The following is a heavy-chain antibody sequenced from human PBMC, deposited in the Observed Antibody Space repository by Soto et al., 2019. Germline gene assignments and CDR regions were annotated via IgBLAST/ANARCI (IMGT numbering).Heavy chain of an antibody. V-gene: IGHV4-34*01. J-gene: IGHJ5*02. CDR2: INHSGST. CDR1: GGSFSGYY. CDR3: AAYYDFWSGYSKDDNWFDP. D-gene: IGHD3-3*01. Sequence: SETLSLTCAVYGGSFSGYYWSWIRQPPGKGLGWIGEINHSGSTNYNPSLKGRVTISVDTSKNQFSLKLSSVTAADTAVYYCAAYYDFWSGYSKDDNWFDPWGQGTLVTVSS.